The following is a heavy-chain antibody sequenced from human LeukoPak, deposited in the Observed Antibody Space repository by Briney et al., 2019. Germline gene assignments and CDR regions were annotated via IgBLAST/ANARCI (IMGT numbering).Heavy chain of an antibody. CDR1: GFTFSSYS. D-gene: IGHD6-19*01. V-gene: IGHV3-21*01. CDR2: ISGSSSYI. Sequence: GSLRLSCAASGFTFSSYSMNWVRQAPGKGLEWVSSISGSSSYINYADSVKGRFTISGDNAQNSLFLQLNSLRAEDTAVYYCARDPYSSGWYKDAFDIWGQGTMVTVSS. CDR3: ARDPYSSGWYKDAFDI. J-gene: IGHJ3*02.